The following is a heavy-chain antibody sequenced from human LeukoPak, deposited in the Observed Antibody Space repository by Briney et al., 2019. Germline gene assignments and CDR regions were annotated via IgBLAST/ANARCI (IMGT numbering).Heavy chain of an antibody. Sequence: ASVKVSCKASGYTFSSYGISWVRQAPGQGLEWMGWISDYNGNTNYAQKVQGRVTMTTDPFTSTAYMGLRSLRSDDTAVYYCARDGPDRAAWFDPWGQGTLVTVSS. J-gene: IGHJ5*02. D-gene: IGHD3-22*01. CDR1: GYTFSSYG. V-gene: IGHV1-18*01. CDR3: ARDGPDRAAWFDP. CDR2: ISDYNGNT.